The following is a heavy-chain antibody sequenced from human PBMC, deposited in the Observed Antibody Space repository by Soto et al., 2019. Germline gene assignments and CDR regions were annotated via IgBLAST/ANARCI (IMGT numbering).Heavy chain of an antibody. Sequence: GGSLRLSCAASGFTFSSYGMHWVRQAPGKGLEWVAVIWYDGSNNYYADSVKGRFTISRDNPKNTLYLQMNSLRAEDTAVYYCAREYCSSTSCYTPVYYYYGMDVWGQGTTVTVSS. V-gene: IGHV3-33*01. CDR1: GFTFSSYG. D-gene: IGHD2-2*02. J-gene: IGHJ6*02. CDR3: AREYCSSTSCYTPVYYYYGMDV. CDR2: IWYDGSNN.